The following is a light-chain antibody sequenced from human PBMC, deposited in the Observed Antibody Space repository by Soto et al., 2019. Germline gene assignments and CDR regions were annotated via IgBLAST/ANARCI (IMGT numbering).Light chain of an antibody. CDR2: SNN. J-gene: IGLJ1*01. CDR3: AAWDDSLNGPV. CDR1: SSNLGSSV. V-gene: IGLV1-44*01. Sequence: QSVLTQPPSASGTPGQRVTISCSGGSSNLGSSVVNWYQQLPGTAPKLLIYSNNQRPSGVPDRFSGSKSGTSASLAISGLQSEDEADYYCAAWDDSLNGPVFGTGTKATVL.